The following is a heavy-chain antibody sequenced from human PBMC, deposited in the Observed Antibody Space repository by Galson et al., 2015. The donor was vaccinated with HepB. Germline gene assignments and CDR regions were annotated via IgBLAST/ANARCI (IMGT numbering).Heavy chain of an antibody. J-gene: IGHJ4*02. D-gene: IGHD3-10*01. CDR3: ARGDLWFGELLDY. Sequence: SLRLSCAASGFTFSSYSMNWVRQAPGKGLEWVSSISSSSSYIYYADSVKGRFTISRDNAKNSLYLQMNSLRAEDTAVYYCARGDLWFGELLDYWGQGTLVTVSS. CDR1: GFTFSSYS. V-gene: IGHV3-21*01. CDR2: ISSSSSYI.